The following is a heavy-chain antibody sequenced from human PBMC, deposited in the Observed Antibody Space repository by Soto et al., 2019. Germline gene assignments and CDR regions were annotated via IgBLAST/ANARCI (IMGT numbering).Heavy chain of an antibody. V-gene: IGHV4-59*01. CDR1: GGSISSYY. CDR3: ARALGSGYYYYFDY. J-gene: IGHJ4*02. CDR2: IYYSGST. Sequence: SETLSLTCTVSGGSISSYYWSWIRQPPGKGLKRIGYIYYSGSTNYNPSNKRRVTISVDTSKNQFSMKLSSVTDADTAVYYCARALGSGYYYYFDYWGQGTLVTVSS. D-gene: IGHD3-22*01.